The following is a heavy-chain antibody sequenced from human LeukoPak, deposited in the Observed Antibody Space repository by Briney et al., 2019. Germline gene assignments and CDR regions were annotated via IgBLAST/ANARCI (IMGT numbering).Heavy chain of an antibody. J-gene: IGHJ4*02. CDR1: GYTFTDNY. V-gene: IGHV1-2*02. D-gene: IGHD3-9*01. CDR2: INSNSGGT. Sequence: ASVKVSCKSSGYTFTDNYIHRVRQAPGQGVEWMGWINSNSGGTNYAQKFQGRVTFTRDTSINTAYMELSRLRSDDTAVYYCARYYGTTYYYDILTGYQCDYWGQGSLVTVSS. CDR3: ARYYGTTYYYDILTGYQCDY.